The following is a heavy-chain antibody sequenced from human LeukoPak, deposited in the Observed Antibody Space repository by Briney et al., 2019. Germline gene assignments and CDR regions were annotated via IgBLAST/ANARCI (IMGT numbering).Heavy chain of an antibody. D-gene: IGHD1-26*01. CDR3: ARDPQPSIVGATFDY. Sequence: GASVKVSCKASGYTFSSYGISWVRQAPGQGLEWMGWISGYNGNTNYAQKLQGRVTMTRDMSTSTVYMELSSLRSEDTAVYYCARDPQPSIVGATFDYWGQGTLVTVSS. V-gene: IGHV1-18*01. CDR1: GYTFSSYG. J-gene: IGHJ4*02. CDR2: ISGYNGNT.